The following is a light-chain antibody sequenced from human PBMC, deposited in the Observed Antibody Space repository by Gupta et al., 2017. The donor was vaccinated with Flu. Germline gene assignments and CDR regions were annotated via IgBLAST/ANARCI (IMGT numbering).Light chain of an antibody. CDR3: CASGDGSLYV. Sequence: SITISCCGTSSDVGSSNLVSWYQQRPGKAPQLILFEVNKRPSGVANRFSGSKSGNTASLTISGLQAEDEADYHCCASGDGSLYVFGNGTTVTVL. V-gene: IGLV2-23*02. CDR2: EVN. CDR1: SSDVGSSNL. J-gene: IGLJ1*01.